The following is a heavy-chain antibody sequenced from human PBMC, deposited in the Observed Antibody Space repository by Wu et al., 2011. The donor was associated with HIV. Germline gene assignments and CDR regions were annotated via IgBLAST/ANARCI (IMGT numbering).Heavy chain of an antibody. Sequence: QVQLVQSGAEVKKPGASVKVSCKASGYTFTTYYMHWVRQAPGQGLEWMGIINPSGGSTTYAQKFQGRVTMTRDTSTSTVYMELSSLRSEDTAVYYCAREWGEVGGFDPWGQGTLVTVSS. CDR2: INPSGGST. J-gene: IGHJ5*02. D-gene: IGHD3-16*01. CDR3: AREWGEVGGFDP. CDR1: GYTFTTYY. V-gene: IGHV1-46*01.